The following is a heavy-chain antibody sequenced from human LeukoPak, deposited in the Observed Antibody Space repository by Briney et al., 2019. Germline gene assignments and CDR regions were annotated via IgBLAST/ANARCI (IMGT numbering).Heavy chain of an antibody. CDR1: GFTLGSYA. CDR2: IRGSGGST. V-gene: IGHV3-23*01. Sequence: GGCLRLACAAAGFTLGSYAMGWVRQARGEGLGWVSSIRGSGGSTYYADSVKGRYTISRDNSKNTLYLQMNSLRAEDTAVYYCAKSLGAMPGWGQGTLVTVSS. D-gene: IGHD2-2*01. J-gene: IGHJ4*02. CDR3: AKSLGAMPG.